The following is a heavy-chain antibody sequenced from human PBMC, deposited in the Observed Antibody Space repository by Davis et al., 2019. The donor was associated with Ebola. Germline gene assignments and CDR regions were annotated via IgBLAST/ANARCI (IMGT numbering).Heavy chain of an antibody. CDR3: AGSPQQWLVPPDAFDI. CDR1: GYTFTSYA. J-gene: IGHJ3*02. D-gene: IGHD6-19*01. V-gene: IGHV1-3*02. CDR2: SNAGNGNT. Sequence: ASVKVSCKASGYTFTSYAMHWVRQAPGQRLEWMGWSNAGNGNTKYSQEFQGRVTITRDTSASTAYMELSSLRSEDMAVYYCAGSPQQWLVPPDAFDIWGQGTMVTVSS.